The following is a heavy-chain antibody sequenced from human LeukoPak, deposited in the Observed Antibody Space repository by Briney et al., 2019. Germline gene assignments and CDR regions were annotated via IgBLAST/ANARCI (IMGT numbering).Heavy chain of an antibody. J-gene: IGHJ5*02. CDR2: ISGSGGST. CDR3: AKDGAHYEILTGYSDWFDP. D-gene: IGHD3-9*01. CDR1: GFTFSSYA. Sequence: LSGGSLRLSCAASGFTFSSYAMSWVRQAPRKGLEWVSAISGSGGSTYYADSVKGRFTISRDNSKNTLYLQMNSLRAGDTAVYYCAKDGAHYEILTGYSDWFDPWGHGTLVTVSS. V-gene: IGHV3-23*01.